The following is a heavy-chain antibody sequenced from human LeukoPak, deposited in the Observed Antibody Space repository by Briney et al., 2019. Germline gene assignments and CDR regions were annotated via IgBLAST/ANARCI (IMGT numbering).Heavy chain of an antibody. CDR2: ISAYNGNT. CDR1: GYTFTSYG. J-gene: IGHJ5*02. V-gene: IGHV1-18*01. Sequence: ASVKVSXKASGYTFTSYGISWVRQAPGQGLEWMGWISAYNGNTNYAQKLQGRVTMTTDTSTSTAYMELRSLRSDDTAVYYCAREDRHMNWFDPWGHGTLVTVSS. CDR3: AREDRHMNWFDP.